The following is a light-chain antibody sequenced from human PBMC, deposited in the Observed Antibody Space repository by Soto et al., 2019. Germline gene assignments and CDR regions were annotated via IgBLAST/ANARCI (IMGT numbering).Light chain of an antibody. CDR2: GAS. CDR1: QSVSSSY. CDR3: QQYGSSPRYT. Sequence: EIVLTQAPGTLSLSPGERATLSCRASQSVSSSYLAWYQQKPGQAPRLLIYGASSRATGIPDRFSGSGSGTPFTLTISRLEPEDFAVYYCQQYGSSPRYTFGQGTKVDIK. J-gene: IGKJ2*01. V-gene: IGKV3-20*01.